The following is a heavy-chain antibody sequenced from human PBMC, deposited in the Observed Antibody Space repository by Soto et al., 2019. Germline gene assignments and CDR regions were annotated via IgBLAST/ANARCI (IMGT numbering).Heavy chain of an antibody. V-gene: IGHV3-30-3*01. CDR2: VSSDGTRT. D-gene: IGHD2-2*01. J-gene: IGHJ6*02. CDR1: GFTFRTYS. CDR3: AREVCHCGSNSCYFYGMDV. Sequence: QVQLVESGGGLVQPGRSLRLSCAGSGFTFRTYSVHWVRQAPRKGLEWVAVVSSDGTRTYYADSVKGRFTISRDNSMDTKFMQINRLRVEDTAVYYCAREVCHCGSNSCYFYGMDVWGQGPTVTVSS.